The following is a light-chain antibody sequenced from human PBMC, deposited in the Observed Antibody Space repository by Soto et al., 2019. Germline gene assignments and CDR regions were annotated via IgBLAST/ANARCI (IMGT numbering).Light chain of an antibody. Sequence: VQMTQSPSTLSASVGDRVTITCRASQSISSWLAWYQQKPGKAPKLLIYKASSLESGVPSRFSGSGSGTEFTHTISSLQPDDFATYYCQQYNSYSWWTFGQGTKVEIK. V-gene: IGKV1-5*03. CDR2: KAS. CDR1: QSISSW. CDR3: QQYNSYSWWT. J-gene: IGKJ1*01.